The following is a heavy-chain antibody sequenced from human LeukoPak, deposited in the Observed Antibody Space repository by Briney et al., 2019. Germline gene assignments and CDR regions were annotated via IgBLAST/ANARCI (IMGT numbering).Heavy chain of an antibody. CDR2: ISGSGGST. CDR1: GFIFSTYV. CDR3: AKDRGLLWFGELLFGAFDI. D-gene: IGHD3-10*01. V-gene: IGHV3-23*01. Sequence: GGSLRLSCAASGFIFSTYVMNWVRQAPGKGLEWVSSISGSGGSTYYADSVKGRFTISRDNSKNTLFLQMNSLRAEDTAVYYCAKDRGLLWFGELLFGAFDIWGQGTMVTVSS. J-gene: IGHJ3*02.